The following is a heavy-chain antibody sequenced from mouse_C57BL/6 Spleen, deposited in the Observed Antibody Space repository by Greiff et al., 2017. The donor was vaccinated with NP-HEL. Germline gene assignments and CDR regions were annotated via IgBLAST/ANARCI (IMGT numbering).Heavy chain of an antibody. CDR2: IYPRSGNT. J-gene: IGHJ2*01. CDR3: ANYYGSSHYFDY. D-gene: IGHD1-1*01. Sequence: QVQLQQSGAELARPGASVKLSCKASGYTFTSSGISWVKQRTGQGLEWIGEIYPRSGNTYYNEKFKGKATLTADKSSSTAYMELRSLTSEDSAVYFCANYYGSSHYFDYWGQGTTLTVSS. V-gene: IGHV1-81*01. CDR1: GYTFTSSG.